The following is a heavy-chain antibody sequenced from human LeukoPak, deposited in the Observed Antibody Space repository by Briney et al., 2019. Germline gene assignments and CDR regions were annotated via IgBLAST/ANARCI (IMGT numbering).Heavy chain of an antibody. CDR2: IKNKIASGTT. CDR1: GFTFSNAW. J-gene: IGHJ3*02. CDR3: TTNDAFDI. V-gene: IGHV3-15*01. Sequence: GGSLRLSCAASGFTFSNAWMNWVRQAPGKGLEWVGRIKNKIASGTTDYAAPVKGRFTISRDDSKHTLFLQMNSLKTEDTAMYYCTTNDAFDIWGQGTMVTVSS.